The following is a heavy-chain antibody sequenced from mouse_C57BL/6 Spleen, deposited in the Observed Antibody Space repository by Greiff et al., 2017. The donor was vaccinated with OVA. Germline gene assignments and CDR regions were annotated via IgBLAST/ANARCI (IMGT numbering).Heavy chain of an antibody. CDR1: GYTFTDYY. V-gene: IGHV1-19*01. J-gene: IGHJ1*03. Sequence: EVQLLQSGPVLVKPGASVKLSCTASGYTFTDYYMNWVKQSPGKSLEWIGVINPYNGGTSYNKKFKGKATLTVDKSSRTAYLELNRQTSEESAVYYCAREDYDEEYWYFDVWGTGTTVTVSS. D-gene: IGHD2-4*01. CDR3: AREDYDEEYWYFDV. CDR2: INPYNGGT.